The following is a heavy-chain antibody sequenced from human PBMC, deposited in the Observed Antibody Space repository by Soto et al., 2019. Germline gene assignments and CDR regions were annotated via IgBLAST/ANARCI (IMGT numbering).Heavy chain of an antibody. V-gene: IGHV5-51*01. CDR2: IYPGDSDT. Sequence: GESLNISCKGAGSTFTAYWLGWLRQLPGKGLEWMGIIYPGDSDTRYHPSFHGQVTISADKAISTAYLQWSSMKASDTAMFYCARGGYSGNSKDPFYIWGPGTMVTVSS. CDR3: ARGGYSGNSKDPFYI. J-gene: IGHJ3*02. CDR1: GSTFTAYW. D-gene: IGHD6-25*01.